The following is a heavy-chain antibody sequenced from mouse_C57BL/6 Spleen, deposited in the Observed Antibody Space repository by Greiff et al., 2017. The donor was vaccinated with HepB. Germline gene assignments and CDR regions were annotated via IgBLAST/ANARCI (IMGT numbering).Heavy chain of an antibody. CDR3: TPYDYDGGFAY. J-gene: IGHJ3*01. CDR1: GFTFSSYA. D-gene: IGHD2-4*01. V-gene: IGHV5-9-1*02. Sequence: EVMLVESGEGLVKPGGSLNLSCAASGFTFSSYAMSWVRQTPEKRLEWVAYISSGGDYIYYADTVKGRFTISRDNARNTLYLQMSSLKSEDTAMYYCTPYDYDGGFAYWGQGTLVTVSA. CDR2: ISSGGDYI.